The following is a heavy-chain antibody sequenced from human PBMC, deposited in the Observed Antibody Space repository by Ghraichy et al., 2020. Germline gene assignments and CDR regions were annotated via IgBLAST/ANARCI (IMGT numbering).Heavy chain of an antibody. CDR2: ISGSGGST. V-gene: IGHV3-23*01. CDR3: AKDRRNTAMVESLDY. D-gene: IGHD5-18*01. Sequence: GRSLRLSCAASGFTFRSYAMTWVRQAPGKGLEWVSAISGSGGSTYYADSVKGRFTISRDNSKNTLYLQMNSLRAEDTAVYYCAKDRRNTAMVESLDYWGQGTLVTVSS. CDR1: GFTFRSYA. J-gene: IGHJ4*02.